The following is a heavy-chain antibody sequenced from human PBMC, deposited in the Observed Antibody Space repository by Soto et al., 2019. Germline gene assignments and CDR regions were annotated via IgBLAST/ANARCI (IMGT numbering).Heavy chain of an antibody. CDR3: ARELRDSGLGGFDL. V-gene: IGHV4-34*01. Sequence: QVQLQQWGAGLLKPSETLSLTCAVYGGSFSDSYWSWIRQPPGKGLEWIGEINHSGSTNYNPSLESRVTISVDTSKNQFSLNLNSVTAADTAVYYCARELRDSGLGGFDLWGRGTLVTVSS. D-gene: IGHD3-10*01. CDR1: GGSFSDSY. J-gene: IGHJ2*01. CDR2: INHSGST.